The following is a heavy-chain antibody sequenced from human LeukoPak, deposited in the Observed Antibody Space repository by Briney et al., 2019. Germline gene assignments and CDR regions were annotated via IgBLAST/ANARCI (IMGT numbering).Heavy chain of an antibody. CDR1: GGSISSYY. Sequence: SETLSLTCTVSGGSISSYYWSWIRQPPGKGLEWIGYIYYSGSTNYNPSLKSRVTISVDTSKNQFSLKLSSVTVADTAVYYCARGLGFLEWSLDYWGQGTLVTVSS. V-gene: IGHV4-59*01. J-gene: IGHJ4*02. CDR3: ARGLGFLEWSLDY. D-gene: IGHD3-3*01. CDR2: IYYSGST.